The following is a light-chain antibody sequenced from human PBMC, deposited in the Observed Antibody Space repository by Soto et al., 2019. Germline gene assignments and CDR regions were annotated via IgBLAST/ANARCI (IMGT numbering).Light chain of an antibody. CDR3: QQRSSRPREIS. V-gene: IGKV3-11*01. J-gene: IGKJ5*01. Sequence: EIVLTQSPGTLSLSPWERATLSCRASQSVSSYLAWYQQRPGQAPRLLIYDASNRATGIPARFSASGSETDFTLTISSLEPEDFAVYYCQQRSSRPREISFGQGTRLEI. CDR2: DAS. CDR1: QSVSSY.